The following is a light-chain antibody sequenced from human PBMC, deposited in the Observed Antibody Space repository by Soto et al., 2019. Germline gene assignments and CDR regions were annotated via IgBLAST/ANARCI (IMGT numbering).Light chain of an antibody. V-gene: IGLV2-8*01. CDR2: DVS. J-gene: IGLJ1*01. CDR3: SSYAGTHIV. Sequence: QSVLNQPPSASGSPGQSVTISCTGTSSDVGGYNYVSWYQQHPGKAPKLMIYDVSSRPLGVPDRFSGSKSGNTASLTVSGLLAEDEADYYCSSYAGTHIVFGTGSKVTVL. CDR1: SSDVGGYNY.